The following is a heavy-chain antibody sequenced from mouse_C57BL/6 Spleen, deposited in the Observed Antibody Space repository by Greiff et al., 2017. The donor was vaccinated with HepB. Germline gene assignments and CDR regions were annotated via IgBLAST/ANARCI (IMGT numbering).Heavy chain of an antibody. CDR1: GYTFTDYY. CDR2: INPNNGGT. CDR3: ARRGFGSAMDY. V-gene: IGHV1-26*01. D-gene: IGHD4-1*01. J-gene: IGHJ4*01. Sequence: VQLQQSGPELVKPGASVKISCKASGYTFTDYYMNWVKQSHGKSLEWIGDINPNNGGTSYNQKFKGKATLTVDKSSSTAYMELRSLTSEDSAVYYCARRGFGSAMDYWGQGTSVTVSS.